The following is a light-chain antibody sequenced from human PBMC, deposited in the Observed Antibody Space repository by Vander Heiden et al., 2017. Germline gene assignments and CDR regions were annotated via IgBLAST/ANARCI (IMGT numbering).Light chain of an antibody. Sequence: QSALTQPASLSGAPGQSGTISCTGTSNDVGGYNYVSWYQQHPGKAPKLMIYDVSNRPSGVSNRFSGSKSGNTASLTISGLQAEDEADYYCSSYTSSSTYVFGTGTKVTVL. CDR2: DVS. CDR3: SSYTSSSTYV. V-gene: IGLV2-14*01. CDR1: SNDVGGYNY. J-gene: IGLJ1*01.